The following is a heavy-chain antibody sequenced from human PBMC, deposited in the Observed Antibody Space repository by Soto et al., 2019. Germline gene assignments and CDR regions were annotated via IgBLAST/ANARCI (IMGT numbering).Heavy chain of an antibody. CDR1: GFTFSSYA. D-gene: IGHD3-16*02. J-gene: IGHJ6*02. V-gene: IGHV3-23*01. CDR2: ISGSGGST. Sequence: GGSLRLSCAASGFTFSSYAMSWVRQAPGKGLEWVSAISGSGGSTYYADSVKGRFTISRDNSKNTLYLQMNSLRAEDTAVYYCAKDFKHYVWGSYRPFAPGYYYYGMDVWGQGTTVTVSS. CDR3: AKDFKHYVWGSYRPFAPGYYYYGMDV.